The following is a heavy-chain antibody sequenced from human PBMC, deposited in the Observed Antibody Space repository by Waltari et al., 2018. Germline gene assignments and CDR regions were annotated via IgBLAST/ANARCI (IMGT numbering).Heavy chain of an antibody. Sequence: QVQLQESGPGLVKPSETLSLTCAVSGYSISSGYYWGWIRQPPGKGLEWIGSIYHSGSTYYNPSLKSRVTISVDTSKNQFSLKLSSVTAADTAVYYCARQGEGRYFDWLLPDYYYYYGMDVWGQGTTVTVSS. V-gene: IGHV4-38-2*01. D-gene: IGHD3-9*01. CDR1: GYSISSGYY. CDR2: IYHSGST. J-gene: IGHJ6*02. CDR3: ARQGEGRYFDWLLPDYYYYYGMDV.